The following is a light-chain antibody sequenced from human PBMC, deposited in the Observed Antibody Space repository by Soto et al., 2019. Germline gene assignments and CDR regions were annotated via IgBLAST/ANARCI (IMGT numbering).Light chain of an antibody. Sequence: EIVMTQSPGTLSVSPGERATLSCRASQSFGSNLALDQQKPGQPPRLLIYSTSTRATGIPARFSGSGSGTEFTLTISSLQSEDFAVYYCQQYTNWPPLPFGQGTKVEIK. J-gene: IGKJ1*01. CDR1: QSFGSN. V-gene: IGKV3-15*01. CDR2: STS. CDR3: QQYTNWPPLP.